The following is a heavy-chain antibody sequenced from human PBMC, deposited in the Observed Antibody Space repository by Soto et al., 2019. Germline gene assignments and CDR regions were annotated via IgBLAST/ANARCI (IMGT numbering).Heavy chain of an antibody. V-gene: IGHV3-30-3*01. J-gene: IGHJ4*02. CDR3: ARDDEGGSDWDLGY. Sequence: QVPLVESGGGVVQPGRSLRLSCAASGFTFSSYVIHWVRQTPDKGLEWVAFISRDGSNEYYADSVKGRFTISRDNSKNTLYLEMNSLRTEDTAVYYCARDDEGGSDWDLGYWGQGTLVTVSS. CDR1: GFTFSSYV. CDR2: ISRDGSNE. D-gene: IGHD3-10*01.